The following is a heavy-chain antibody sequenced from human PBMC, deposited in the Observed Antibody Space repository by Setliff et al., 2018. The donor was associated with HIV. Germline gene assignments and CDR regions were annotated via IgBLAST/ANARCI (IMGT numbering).Heavy chain of an antibody. CDR3: ARGSCSGCYLSDY. Sequence: LSLTCTVTGGSISSGGFYWTWIRQHPGKGLEWIGYIYNTGSTYHSPSLKSRVTISVDTSKNQFSLKLSSATAADTAVYYCARGSCSGCYLSDYWGLGTLVTVSS. D-gene: IGHD6-19*01. V-gene: IGHV4-31*03. CDR2: IYNTGST. CDR1: GGSISSGGFY. J-gene: IGHJ4*02.